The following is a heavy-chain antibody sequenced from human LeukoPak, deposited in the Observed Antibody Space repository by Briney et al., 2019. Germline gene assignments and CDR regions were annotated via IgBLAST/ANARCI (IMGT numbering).Heavy chain of an antibody. CDR1: GGSISSGDYY. V-gene: IGHV4-30-4*01. CDR3: ARASVYDYVWGSYRNYYYYYGMDV. Sequence: SQALSLTCTVSGGSISSGDYYWSWIRQPPGKGLEWIGYIYYSGSTNYNPSLKSRVTISVDTSKNQFSLRLCSVTAADTAVYYCARASVYDYVWGSYRNYYYYYGMDVWGQGTTVTVSS. CDR2: IYYSGST. J-gene: IGHJ6*02. D-gene: IGHD3-16*02.